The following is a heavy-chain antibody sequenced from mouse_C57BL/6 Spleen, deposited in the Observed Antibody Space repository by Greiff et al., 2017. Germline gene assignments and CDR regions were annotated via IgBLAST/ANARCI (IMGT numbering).Heavy chain of an antibody. J-gene: IGHJ1*03. CDR1: GFTFSDYY. CDR2: ISNGGGST. V-gene: IGHV5-12*01. Sequence: EVQRVESGGGLVQPGGSLKLSCAASGFTFSDYYMYWVRQTPEKRLEWVAYISNGGGSTYYPDTVKGRFTISRDNAKNTLYLQMSRLKSAYTAMYYCARHYYGSSDVGEYFDVWGTGTTVTVSS. CDR3: ARHYYGSSDVGEYFDV. D-gene: IGHD1-1*01.